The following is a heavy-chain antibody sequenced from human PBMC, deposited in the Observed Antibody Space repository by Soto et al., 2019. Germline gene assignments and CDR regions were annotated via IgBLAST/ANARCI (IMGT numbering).Heavy chain of an antibody. V-gene: IGHV4-39*01. Sequence: QLQLQESGPGLVKPSEALSLTCTVSGGSISSSGHYWGWIRQTPGKGLEWIGNIFYSGGTHYNASFRSRVSISVDSSKNQLSLKVTSVTAVDTAVYYCARRSYGSGVDLWGRGTLVTVSS. CDR2: IFYSGGT. D-gene: IGHD3-10*01. CDR3: ARRSYGSGVDL. J-gene: IGHJ5*02. CDR1: GGSISSSGHY.